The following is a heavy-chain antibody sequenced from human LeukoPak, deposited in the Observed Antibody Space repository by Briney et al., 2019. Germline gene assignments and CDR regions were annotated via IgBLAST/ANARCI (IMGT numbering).Heavy chain of an antibody. V-gene: IGHV3-30-3*01. Sequence: GGSLRLSCVASGFTFSDYAIHWVRQGPGKGLEWVAVISYDGSNKYYADSVKGRFTISRDNSKNTLYLQMNSLRAEDTAVYYCAKEDYYDSPSGFVDYWGQGTLVTVSS. CDR2: ISYDGSNK. J-gene: IGHJ4*02. D-gene: IGHD3-22*01. CDR3: AKEDYYDSPSGFVDY. CDR1: GFTFSDYA.